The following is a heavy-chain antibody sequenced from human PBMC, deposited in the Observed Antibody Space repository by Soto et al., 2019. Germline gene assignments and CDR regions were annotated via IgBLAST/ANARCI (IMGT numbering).Heavy chain of an antibody. Sequence: ASVKVSCKASGYTFTSYGISWVRQAPGQGLEWMGWISAYNGNTNYAQKNQGRVTMTTDTSTSTAYMELRSLRSDDTAVYYCAREGVGAAPPNSYYGMDVWGQGTTVTVS. V-gene: IGHV1-18*01. CDR2: ISAYNGNT. CDR1: GYTFTSYG. CDR3: AREGVGAAPPNSYYGMDV. J-gene: IGHJ6*02. D-gene: IGHD6-13*01.